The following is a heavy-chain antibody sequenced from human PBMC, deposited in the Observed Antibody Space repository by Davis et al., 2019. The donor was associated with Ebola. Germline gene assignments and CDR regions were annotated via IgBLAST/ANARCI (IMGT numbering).Heavy chain of an antibody. CDR1: GYSFTSYW. J-gene: IGHJ4*02. V-gene: IGHV5-51*01. CDR3: ARGPRSYFRAGGDDY. Sequence: GESLKISCKGSGYSFTSYWIGWVRQTPGKGLEWMGIIYPRDSDTRYSPSFPGQVTISVDKSINTAYLQWSSLKASDTAMHYCARGPRSYFRAGGDDYWGQGTLVTVSS. D-gene: IGHD3-10*01. CDR2: IYPRDSDT.